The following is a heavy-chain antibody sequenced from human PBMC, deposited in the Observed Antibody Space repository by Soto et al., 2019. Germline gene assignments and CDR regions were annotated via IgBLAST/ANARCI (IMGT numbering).Heavy chain of an antibody. J-gene: IGHJ4*02. CDR2: ISGSGGST. V-gene: IGHV3-23*01. CDR3: AKGARGWSGGHNDY. Sequence: GGSLRLSCAAPGFTFSSYAMSWVRQAPGKGLKWVSAISGSGGSTYYADSVKGRFTISRDNSKNTLYLQMNSLRAEVTAVYYCAKGARGWSGGHNDYWGQGTLVTVSS. D-gene: IGHD6-19*01. CDR1: GFTFSSYA.